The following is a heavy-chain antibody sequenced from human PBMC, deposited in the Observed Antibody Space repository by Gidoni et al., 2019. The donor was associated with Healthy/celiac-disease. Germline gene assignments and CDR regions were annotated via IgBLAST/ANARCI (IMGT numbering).Heavy chain of an antibody. CDR3: ARENWNYARARLGRDYYYGMDV. J-gene: IGHJ6*02. D-gene: IGHD1-7*01. CDR2: ISYDGSNK. Sequence: VHLVESGGGVVQPGRSLRLSCAASGLTFSIYAMHWVRQAPGKGLDWVAVISYDGSNKYYADSVKGRFTISRDNSKNTLYLQMNSLRAEDTAVYYCARENWNYARARLGRDYYYGMDVWGQGTTVTVSS. CDR1: GLTFSIYA. V-gene: IGHV3-30-3*01.